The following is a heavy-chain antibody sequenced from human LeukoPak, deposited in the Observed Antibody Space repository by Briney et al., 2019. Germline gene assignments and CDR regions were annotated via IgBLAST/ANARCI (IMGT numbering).Heavy chain of an antibody. CDR2: INHSGST. J-gene: IGHJ4*02. CDR3: ASLSSGGSWAIDY. CDR1: GGSISSSNW. Sequence: SETLSLTCAVSGGSISSSNWWSWVRQPPGKGLEWIGEINHSGSTNYNPSLKSRVTISVDTSKNQFSLKLSSVTAADTAVYYCASLSSGGSWAIDYWGQGTLVTVSS. V-gene: IGHV4-4*02. D-gene: IGHD2-15*01.